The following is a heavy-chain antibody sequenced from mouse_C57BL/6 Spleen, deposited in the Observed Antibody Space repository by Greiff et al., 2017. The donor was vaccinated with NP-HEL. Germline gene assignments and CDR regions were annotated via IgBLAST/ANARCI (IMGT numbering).Heavy chain of an antibody. J-gene: IGHJ2*01. CDR2: IYPGDGGT. V-gene: IGHV1-82*01. Sequence: QVQLKQSGPELVKPGASVKISCKASGYAFSSSWLNWVKQRPGKGLEWIGRIYPGDGGTNYNGKFKGKATLTADKSSSTAYMQLSSLTSEDSAVYFCARSSYSNLDYWGQGTTLTVSS. CDR3: ARSSYSNLDY. D-gene: IGHD2-5*01. CDR1: GYAFSSSW.